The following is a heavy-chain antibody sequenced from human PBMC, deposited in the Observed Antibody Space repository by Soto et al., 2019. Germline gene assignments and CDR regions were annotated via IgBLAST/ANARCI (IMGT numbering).Heavy chain of an antibody. CDR3: AREDYYGSGRPASGMDV. Sequence: GGSLRLSCAASGFTFSSYGMHWVRQAPGKGLEWVAVIWYDGSNKYYADSEKGRFTISRDNSKNTLYLQMNSLRAEDTAVYYWAREDYYGSGRPASGMDVWGQGTTVTVSS. D-gene: IGHD3-10*01. J-gene: IGHJ6*02. CDR2: IWYDGSNK. V-gene: IGHV3-33*01. CDR1: GFTFSSYG.